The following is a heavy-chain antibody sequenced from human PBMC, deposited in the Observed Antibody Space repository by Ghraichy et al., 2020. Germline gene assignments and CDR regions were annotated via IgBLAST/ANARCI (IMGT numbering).Heavy chain of an antibody. D-gene: IGHD4-23*01. Sequence: GESLNISCAASGFTFNNYWMTWVRQAPGKGLEWVANIRQDGSENFYVDSVKGRFTISRDNAKNSLSLQMNSLRAEDTAVYYCATYYTGNYRRIDYWGQGTLVTVSS. CDR1: GFTFNNYW. CDR2: IRQDGSEN. CDR3: ATYYTGNYRRIDY. V-gene: IGHV3-7*01. J-gene: IGHJ4*02.